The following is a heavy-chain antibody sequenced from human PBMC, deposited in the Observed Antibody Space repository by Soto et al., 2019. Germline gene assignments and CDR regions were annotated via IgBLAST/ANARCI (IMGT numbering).Heavy chain of an antibody. J-gene: IGHJ6*02. D-gene: IGHD3-16*01. CDR3: ASSPHYAVWGVEPYYNGMDL. CDR1: GGSVSNGSHY. CDR2: IYNSGIT. V-gene: IGHV4-61*01. Sequence: SETLSLTCTVSGGSVSNGSHYWSWILQSPGKGLEWIGYIYNSGITKYNATVKSRVTISVDTSKNQFSMRLIPVTAADTAVYFCASSPHYAVWGVEPYYNGMDLWCPGTTVSVPS.